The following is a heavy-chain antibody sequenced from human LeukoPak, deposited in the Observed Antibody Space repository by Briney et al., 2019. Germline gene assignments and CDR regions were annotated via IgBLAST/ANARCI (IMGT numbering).Heavy chain of an antibody. J-gene: IGHJ4*02. CDR1: GYRFTTYW. CDR3: ARLGTGYSSSSAY. D-gene: IGHD6-6*01. Sequence: GESLKISRKGSGYRFTTYWIGWVRQMPGKGLEWMGIIYPGDSDTRYSPSFQGQVTISADKSISTAYLQWSSLEASDTAMYYCARLGTGYSSSSAYWGKGTLVTVSS. CDR2: IYPGDSDT. V-gene: IGHV5-51*01.